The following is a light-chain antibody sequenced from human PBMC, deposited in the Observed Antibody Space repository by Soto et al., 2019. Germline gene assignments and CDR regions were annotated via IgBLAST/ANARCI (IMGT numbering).Light chain of an antibody. CDR1: QSVSSSY. J-gene: IGKJ1*01. V-gene: IGKV3-20*01. Sequence: EIVLTQSPGTLCLSPGERATLSCRASQSVSSSYVAWYQQKPGQAPRLLIFGAFSRATGIADRFSGSASGPDFTLTISRLEPEDFAVYYCQQYGSSPRTFGQGTKVDIK. CDR3: QQYGSSPRT. CDR2: GAF.